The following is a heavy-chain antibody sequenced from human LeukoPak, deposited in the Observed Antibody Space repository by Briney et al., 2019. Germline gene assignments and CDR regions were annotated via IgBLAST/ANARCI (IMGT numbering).Heavy chain of an antibody. CDR2: IGARGDVT. Sequence: GGSLRLSCTVSGFAFSGYAMSWVRQAPGKGPEWVSSIGARGDVTYSADSVKGRFTISRDNAKNTLYLQINSLRAEDTALYYCARGGGWSPQDYWGQGTLVTVSS. CDR3: ARGGGWSPQDY. D-gene: IGHD6-19*01. V-gene: IGHV3-23*01. J-gene: IGHJ4*02. CDR1: GFAFSGYA.